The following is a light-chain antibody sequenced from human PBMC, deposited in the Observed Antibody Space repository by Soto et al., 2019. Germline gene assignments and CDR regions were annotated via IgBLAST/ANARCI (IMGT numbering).Light chain of an antibody. CDR3: RILDINNSGV. V-gene: IGLV3-21*04. Sequence: SYELTQPPSVSVAPGKTATITCGGNSIGSKSVHWYQQRPGQAPILVTYYDSDRPSGIPERFSGSNSGNTATLTISRVEAGDGDGYYCRILDINNSGVLGGGSKQTVL. CDR1: SIGSKS. CDR2: YDS. J-gene: IGLJ3*02.